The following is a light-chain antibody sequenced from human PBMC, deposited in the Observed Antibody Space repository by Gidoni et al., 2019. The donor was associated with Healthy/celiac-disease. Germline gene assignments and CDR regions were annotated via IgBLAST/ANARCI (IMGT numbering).Light chain of an antibody. CDR2: DVS. V-gene: IGLV2-14*01. CDR1: SSDVGGYNY. J-gene: IGLJ1*01. CDR3: SSYRSSSTLYV. Sequence: QPALTQPPSVSASPGQSFTITCTGTSSDVGGYNYVSWYQQHPGKAPKVIIYDVSNRPSGGSNRFSGSKSGKTASLTISGLQAEDEADYYCSSYRSSSTLYVFGTGTKVTVL.